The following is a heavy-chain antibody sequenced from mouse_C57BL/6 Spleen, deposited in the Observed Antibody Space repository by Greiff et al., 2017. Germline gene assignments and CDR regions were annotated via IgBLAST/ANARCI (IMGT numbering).Heavy chain of an antibody. CDR1: GYTFTSYW. J-gene: IGHJ3*01. CDR2: INTSNGST. V-gene: IGHV1-53*01. D-gene: IGHD3-3*01. Sequence: VKLQQPGAELVKPGASVKLSCKASGYTFTSYWMHWVKQRPGQGLEWIGNINTSNGSTNYNETIKSKATLTVDKSSITANMQLSSLRSKCSAVDYCARWGHGAYWGQGTLVTVSA. CDR3: ARWGHGAY.